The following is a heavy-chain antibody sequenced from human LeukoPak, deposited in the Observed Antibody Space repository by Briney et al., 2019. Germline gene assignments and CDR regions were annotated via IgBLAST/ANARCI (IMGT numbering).Heavy chain of an antibody. CDR1: GGSVSSGRYY. Sequence: SETLSLTCTVSGGSVSSGRYYWSWIRQPPGKGLEWIGYIYYSGSTNYNPSLKSRVTISVDTSKNQFSLKLSSVTAADTAVYYCARGGYGYVYYFDYWGQGTLVPVSS. CDR2: IYYSGST. CDR3: ARGGYGYVYYFDY. J-gene: IGHJ4*02. V-gene: IGHV4-61*01. D-gene: IGHD5-18*01.